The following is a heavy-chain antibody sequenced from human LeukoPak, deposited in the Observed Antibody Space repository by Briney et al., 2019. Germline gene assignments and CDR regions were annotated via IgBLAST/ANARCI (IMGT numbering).Heavy chain of an antibody. CDR3: AKDPASSSAGVFDY. V-gene: IGHV3-74*01. CDR1: GFTFSSYW. D-gene: IGHD6-6*01. J-gene: IGHJ4*02. Sequence: GGSLRLSCAASGFTFSSYWMHWVRQAPGKGLVWVSRINSDGSSTAYADSVKGRFTISRDNSKNTLYLQMNSLRAEDTAVYYCAKDPASSSAGVFDYWGQGTLVTVSS. CDR2: INSDGSST.